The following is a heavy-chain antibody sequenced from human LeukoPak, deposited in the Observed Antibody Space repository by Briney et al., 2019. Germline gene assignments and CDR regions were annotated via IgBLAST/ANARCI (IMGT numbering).Heavy chain of an antibody. Sequence: SETLSLTCTVSGGSINNGGFYWSWIRQHPGKGLEWIGYIYYSGSSYYNPSLRSRVTISVDTSKNHFSLKLSSVTAADTAVYYCARNRDGYNSFDYWGQGTLVTVSS. D-gene: IGHD5-24*01. V-gene: IGHV4-31*03. CDR2: IYYSGSS. CDR1: GGSINNGGFY. J-gene: IGHJ4*02. CDR3: ARNRDGYNSFDY.